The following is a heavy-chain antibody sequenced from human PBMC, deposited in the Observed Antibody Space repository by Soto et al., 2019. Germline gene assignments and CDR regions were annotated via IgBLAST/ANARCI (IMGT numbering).Heavy chain of an antibody. V-gene: IGHV1-3*01. CDR1: GYTFTSYA. J-gene: IGHJ5*02. Sequence: GASVRVSCKASGYTFTSYAMHWVRQAPGQRLEWMGWINAGNGNTKYSQKFQGRVTITRDTSASTAYMELSSLRSEDTAVYYCARDLHSYGHNPPTTSFDPRGQGTLVTVSS. D-gene: IGHD5-18*01. CDR2: INAGNGNT. CDR3: ARDLHSYGHNPPTTSFDP.